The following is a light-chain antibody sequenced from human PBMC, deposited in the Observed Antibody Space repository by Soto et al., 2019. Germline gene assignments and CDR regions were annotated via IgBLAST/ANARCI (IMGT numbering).Light chain of an antibody. CDR3: QQRNDWPYT. Sequence: EVVLTQSPATLSLSPGERATLSCRASRSVSRYLGWYQQKHGQAPSLLIYDTSNRATGIPARFSGSGSATDFTLTISSLEPEDFAVYYCQQRNDWPYTFGQGTRLEIK. V-gene: IGKV3-11*01. CDR1: RSVSRY. CDR2: DTS. J-gene: IGKJ2*01.